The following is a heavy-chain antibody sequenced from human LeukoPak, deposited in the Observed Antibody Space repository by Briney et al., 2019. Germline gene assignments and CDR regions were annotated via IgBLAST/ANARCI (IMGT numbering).Heavy chain of an antibody. J-gene: IGHJ5*02. CDR1: GGSISSYY. V-gene: IGHV4-59*08. Sequence: PSETLSLTCTVSGGSISSYYWSWIRQPPGKGLEWIGYIYYSGSTNYNPSLKSRVTISVDTSKNQFSLKLSSVTAADTAVYYCARLVVSVTTENRRDWFDPWGQGTLITVSS. CDR3: ARLVVSVTTENRRDWFDP. D-gene: IGHD4-17*01. CDR2: IYYSGST.